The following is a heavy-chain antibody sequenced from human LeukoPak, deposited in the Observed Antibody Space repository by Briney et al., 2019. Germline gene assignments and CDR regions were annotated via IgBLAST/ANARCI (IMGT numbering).Heavy chain of an antibody. CDR2: IIAGSGAT. CDR3: AADLSNPRMGASYLDS. D-gene: IGHD3-16*01. Sequence: SVKVSCKASGFPSTNFAVQWVRQARGQRLEWIGWIIAGSGATKCAQDFQERVTITRDLSTSTLYMELRSLTSEDTAVYYCAADLSNPRMGASYLDSWGQGTLVTVSS. J-gene: IGHJ4*02. CDR1: GFPSTNFA. V-gene: IGHV1-58*01.